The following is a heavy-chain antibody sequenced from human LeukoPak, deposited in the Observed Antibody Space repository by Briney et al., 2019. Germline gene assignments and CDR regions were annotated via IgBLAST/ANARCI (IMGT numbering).Heavy chain of an antibody. D-gene: IGHD3-22*01. Sequence: PGGSLRLSCAASGFTFDDYAMHWVRQAPGKGLEWVSGISWNSGSIGYADSVKGRFTISRDNDKNSLYLQMNSLRAEDTALYYCAKGDSSGYYDSGSFDYWGQGTLVTVSS. CDR2: ISWNSGSI. J-gene: IGHJ4*02. CDR3: AKGDSSGYYDSGSFDY. V-gene: IGHV3-9*01. CDR1: GFTFDDYA.